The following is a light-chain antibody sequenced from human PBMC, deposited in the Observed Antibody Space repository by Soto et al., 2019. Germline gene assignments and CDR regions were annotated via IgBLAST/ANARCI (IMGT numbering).Light chain of an antibody. J-gene: IGLJ1*01. V-gene: IGLV2-11*01. Sequence: ALTQPRSVSGSPGPSGPISCTGTSSDVGGYNYVSWSQQPPGKAPKLMIYDVSKRPSGVPDRFSGSKSGNPASLTISGLQAEDEADYYCCSYAGSYTYVFGPGTKVTVL. CDR2: DVS. CDR3: CSYAGSYTYV. CDR1: SSDVGGYNY.